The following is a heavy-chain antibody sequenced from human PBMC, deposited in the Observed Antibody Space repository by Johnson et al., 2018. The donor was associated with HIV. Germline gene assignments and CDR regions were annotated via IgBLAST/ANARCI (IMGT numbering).Heavy chain of an antibody. Sequence: VQLVESGGGLVQPGGSLRLSCAASGFTFSSYDMPWVRQATGKGLEWVSVIYSGGSTYYADSVKGRFTISRDNSKNTLYLQMNSLRAEDTALYYCARGVPDYVDAFDIWGQGTMVTVSS. CDR2: IYSGGST. CDR3: ARGVPDYVDAFDI. CDR1: GFTFSSYD. D-gene: IGHD4-17*01. V-gene: IGHV3-66*01. J-gene: IGHJ3*02.